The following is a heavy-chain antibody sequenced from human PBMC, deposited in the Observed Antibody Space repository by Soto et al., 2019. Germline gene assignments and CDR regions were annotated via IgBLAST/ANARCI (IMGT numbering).Heavy chain of an antibody. CDR1: GYTFTSYD. V-gene: IGHV1-8*01. CDR2: MNPNSGNT. J-gene: IGHJ4*02. CDR3: AREGTIRWDDY. Sequence: QVQLVQSGAEVKKPGASVRVSCKASGYTFTSYDINWVRQATGQGREWMGWMNPNSGNTGYAQKFQGRGTMTRNTSISTAYMELSSVRSEDAAVYYCAREGTIRWDDYWGQGTLVTVSS. D-gene: IGHD1-26*01.